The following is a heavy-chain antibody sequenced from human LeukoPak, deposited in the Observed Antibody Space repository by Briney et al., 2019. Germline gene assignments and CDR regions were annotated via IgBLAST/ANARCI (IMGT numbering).Heavy chain of an antibody. D-gene: IGHD3-16*01. CDR1: EFTFSTYA. V-gene: IGHV3-7*01. CDR2: IKQDGSEK. Sequence: GSLRLSCAVFEFTFSTYAMSWVRQAPGKGLEWVANIKQDGSEKYYVDSVKGRFTISRDNAKNSLYLQMNSLRAEDTAVYYCARDWGMILDWGQGTLVTVSS. J-gene: IGHJ4*02. CDR3: ARDWGMILD.